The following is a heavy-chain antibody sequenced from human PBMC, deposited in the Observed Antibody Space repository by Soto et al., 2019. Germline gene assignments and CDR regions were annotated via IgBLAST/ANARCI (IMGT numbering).Heavy chain of an antibody. Sequence: PGGSLRLSCAASGFTFSTYSMNWVRQAPGKGLEWVSSISSSGTYIHYADSLKGRFTISRDNAKNSLYLQMISLRAEDTAVYYCERDPSDCSSTSCWGYYALDVWGQGNRVTVSS. CDR3: ERDPSDCSSTSCWGYYALDV. V-gene: IGHV3-21*01. D-gene: IGHD2-2*01. CDR2: ISSSGTYI. CDR1: GFTFSTYS. J-gene: IGHJ6*02.